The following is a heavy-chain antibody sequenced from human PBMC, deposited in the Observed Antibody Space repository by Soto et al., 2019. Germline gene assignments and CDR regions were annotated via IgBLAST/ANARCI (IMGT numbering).Heavy chain of an antibody. V-gene: IGHV3-23*01. Sequence: GGSLRLSCAASGFTFSSYAMSWVRQAPGKGLEWVSAISGSGGSTYYADPVKGRFTISRDNSKNTLYLQMNSLRAEDTAVYYCAKDLEARKDSPQYDYWGQGTLVTVSS. D-gene: IGHD6-6*01. CDR1: GFTFSSYA. J-gene: IGHJ4*02. CDR2: ISGSGGST. CDR3: AKDLEARKDSPQYDY.